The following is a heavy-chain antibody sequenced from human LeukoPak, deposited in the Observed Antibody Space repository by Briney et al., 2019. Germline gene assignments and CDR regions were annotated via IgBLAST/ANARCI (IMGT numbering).Heavy chain of an antibody. Sequence: ASVKVSCKASGYTFTSYGISWVRQAPGQGLEWMGWISAYNGNTNYAQKLQGRVTITTDTSTSTAYMELRSLRSDDTAVYYCARDEPGDYVWGSYRYENFAYWGQGTLVPVSS. CDR3: ARDEPGDYVWGSYRYENFAY. D-gene: IGHD3-16*02. CDR2: ISAYNGNT. J-gene: IGHJ4*02. V-gene: IGHV1-18*01. CDR1: GYTFTSYG.